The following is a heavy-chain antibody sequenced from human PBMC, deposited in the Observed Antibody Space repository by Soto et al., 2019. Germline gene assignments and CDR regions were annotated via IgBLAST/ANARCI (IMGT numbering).Heavy chain of an antibody. CDR2: ISAYNGNT. D-gene: IGHD3-3*01. CDR1: GFTFYRFG. V-gene: IGHV1-18*01. J-gene: IGHJ4*02. CDR3: ARGGLRDFWSGYYTAPDY. Sequence: GAPVEGSLQGSGFTFYRFGISWGGQAPGQGVEWMGWISAYNGNTNYAQKLQGRVTMTTDTSTSTAYMELRSLRSDDTAVYYCARGGLRDFWSGYYTAPDYWGQGTLVTVSS.